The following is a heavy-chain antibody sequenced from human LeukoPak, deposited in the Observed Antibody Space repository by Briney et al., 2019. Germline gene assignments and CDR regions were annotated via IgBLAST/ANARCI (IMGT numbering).Heavy chain of an antibody. CDR1: GYSVRSYN. D-gene: IGHD6-13*01. CDR3: ARAGSSWSFDY. J-gene: IGHJ4*02. V-gene: IGHV4-59*02. Sequence: SEPLYFTCTASGYSVRSYNWSWIRQPPGKGLGWIAYIYYSGSTNYNPSLKSRVSTSVGTSKNQFSLKLTSVTAADTAVYYCARAGSSWSFDYWGQGTLVTVSS. CDR2: IYYSGST.